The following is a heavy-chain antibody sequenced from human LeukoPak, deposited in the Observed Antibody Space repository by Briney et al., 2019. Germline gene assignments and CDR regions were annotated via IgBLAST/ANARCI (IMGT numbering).Heavy chain of an antibody. J-gene: IGHJ4*02. CDR1: GFTFSSYA. CDR3: ASPPHYGGNSAPDY. V-gene: IGHV3-30*04. Sequence: GGSLRLSCAASGFTFSSYAMHWVRQAPGKGLEWVAVISYDGSNKYYADSVKGRFTISRDNSKNTLYLQMNSLRAEDTAVYYCASPPHYGGNSAPDYWGQGTLVTVSS. CDR2: ISYDGSNK. D-gene: IGHD4-23*01.